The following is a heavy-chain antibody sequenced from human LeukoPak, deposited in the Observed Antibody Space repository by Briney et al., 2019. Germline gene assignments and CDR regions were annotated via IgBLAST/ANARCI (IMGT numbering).Heavy chain of an antibody. CDR2: ISSSGSAI. Sequence: GGSLRLSCAASGFSFSSYEMNWVRQAPGKGLEWVSYISSSGSAIFYADSVKGRFTISRDNAKNSLFLQMNSLRAEDTAFYYCASKGGFDDWGQGTLVNVSS. D-gene: IGHD2-15*01. CDR3: ASKGGFDD. CDR1: GFSFSSYE. V-gene: IGHV3-48*03. J-gene: IGHJ4*02.